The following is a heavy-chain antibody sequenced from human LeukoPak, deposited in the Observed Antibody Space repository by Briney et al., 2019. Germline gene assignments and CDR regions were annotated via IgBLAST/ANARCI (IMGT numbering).Heavy chain of an antibody. V-gene: IGHV3-21*01. J-gene: IGHJ4*02. CDR2: ISSSSSYI. CDR1: GFTFSSYS. CDR3: ATSVDTALVGYFDY. D-gene: IGHD5-18*01. Sequence: GGSLRLSCAASGFTFSSYSMNWVRQAPGQGLEWVSSISSSSSYIYYADSVNGRFTISRDNAKNSLYLQMNSLRAEDTAVYYCATSVDTALVGYFDYWGQGTLVTVSS.